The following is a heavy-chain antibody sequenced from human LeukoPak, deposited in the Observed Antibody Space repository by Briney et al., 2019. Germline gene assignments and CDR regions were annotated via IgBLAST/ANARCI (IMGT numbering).Heavy chain of an antibody. V-gene: IGHV1-18*01. J-gene: IGHJ5*02. CDR3: ARDPGVGYCSGDCYSNWFDP. D-gene: IGHD2-21*02. CDR2: ISAYNGNT. Sequence: ASVKVSCKASGYTFTSYGISWVRQAPGQGLEWMGWISAYNGNTNYAQKLQGRVTMTTDTSTSTAYMELRSLRSDDTAVYYRARDPGVGYCSGDCYSNWFDPWGQGTLVTVSS. CDR1: GYTFTSYG.